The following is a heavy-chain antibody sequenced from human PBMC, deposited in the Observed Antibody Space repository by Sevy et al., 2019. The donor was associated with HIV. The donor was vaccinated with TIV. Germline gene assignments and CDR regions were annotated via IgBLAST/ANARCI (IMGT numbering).Heavy chain of an antibody. CDR1: GYTFTGYY. J-gene: IGHJ4*02. CDR3: ARTYVSDAVAGPPDY. V-gene: IGHV1-2*02. Sequence: ASVKVSCKASGYTFTGYYMHWVRQAPGQGPEWMGWINPNSGGTNYAQKFQGRVTMTRDTSISTAYMELSRLRSDDTAVYYCARTYVSDAVAGPPDYWGQGTLVTVSS. D-gene: IGHD6-19*01. CDR2: INPNSGGT.